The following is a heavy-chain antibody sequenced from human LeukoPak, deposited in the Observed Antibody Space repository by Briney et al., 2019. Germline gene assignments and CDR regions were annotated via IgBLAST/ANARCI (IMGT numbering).Heavy chain of an antibody. V-gene: IGHV3-53*04. Sequence: PGGSLRLSCAASGFTVSSNYMSWVRQPPGKGLEWVSVIYSGGSTYYADSVKGRFTISRHNSKNTLYLQMNSLRAEDTAVYYCARDPIYGDYVDWGQGTLATVSS. D-gene: IGHD4-17*01. CDR1: GFTVSSNY. J-gene: IGHJ4*02. CDR3: ARDPIYGDYVD. CDR2: IYSGGST.